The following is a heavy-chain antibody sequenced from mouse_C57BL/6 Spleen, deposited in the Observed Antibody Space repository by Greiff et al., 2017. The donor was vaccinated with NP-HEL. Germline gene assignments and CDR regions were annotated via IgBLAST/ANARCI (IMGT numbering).Heavy chain of an antibody. CDR1: GFNIKDDY. D-gene: IGHD1-3*01. CDR3: TTSGNPDY. V-gene: IGHV14-4*01. Sequence: VQLQQSGAELVRPGASVKLSCTASGFNIKDDYMHWVKQRPEQGLEWIGWIDPENGDTEYASKFQGKATITADTSSNTAYLQLSSLTSEDAAVYYCTTSGNPDYWGQGTTLTVSS. CDR2: IDPENGDT. J-gene: IGHJ2*01.